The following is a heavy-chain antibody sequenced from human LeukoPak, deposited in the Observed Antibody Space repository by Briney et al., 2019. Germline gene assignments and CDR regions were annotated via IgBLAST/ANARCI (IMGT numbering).Heavy chain of an antibody. CDR3: ARVRYRLAETYIDY. CDR1: GGTFSSYA. Sequence: ASVKVSCKASGGTFSSYAISWVRQAPGQGLEWMGGIIPIFGTANYAQKFQGRVTITADESTSTAYMELSSLRSEDTAVYYCARVRYRLAETYIDYWGQGTLVTVSS. V-gene: IGHV1-69*13. D-gene: IGHD3-16*01. CDR2: IIPIFGTA. J-gene: IGHJ4*02.